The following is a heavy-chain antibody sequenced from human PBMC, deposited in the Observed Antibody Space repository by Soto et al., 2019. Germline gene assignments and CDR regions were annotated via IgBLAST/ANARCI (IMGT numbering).Heavy chain of an antibody. CDR3: ARSTMTPNLKHDAFDI. V-gene: IGHV4-31*02. CDR1: GGSISSSSYY. CDR2: IYYSGST. Sequence: PSETLSLTCTVSGGSISSSSYYWSWIRQHPGKGLEWIGYIYYSGSTYYNPSLKSRVTISVDTSKNQFSLKLSSVTAADTAVYYCARSTMTPNLKHDAFDIWGQGTMVTVSS. D-gene: IGHD3-22*01. J-gene: IGHJ3*02.